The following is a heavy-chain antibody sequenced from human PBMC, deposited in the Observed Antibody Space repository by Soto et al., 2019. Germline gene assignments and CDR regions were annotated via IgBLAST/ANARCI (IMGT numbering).Heavy chain of an antibody. D-gene: IGHD3-16*01. CDR1: GFTFSDYY. Sequence: QVQLVESGGGLVKPGGSLRLSCAASGFTFSDYYMSWIRQAPGKGLEWVSYISSSSSYTNYADSVKGRFTISRDNAKNSLYLQMNSLRAEDTAVYYCATGEPMREPNYYFDYWGQGTLVTVSS. CDR3: ATGEPMREPNYYFDY. V-gene: IGHV3-11*05. J-gene: IGHJ4*02. CDR2: ISSSSSYT.